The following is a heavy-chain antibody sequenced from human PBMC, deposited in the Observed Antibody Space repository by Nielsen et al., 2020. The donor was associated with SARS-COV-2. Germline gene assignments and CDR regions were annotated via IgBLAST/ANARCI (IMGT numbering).Heavy chain of an antibody. Sequence: SETLSLTCTVSGGSIGSYYWSWIRQPPGKGLEWIGYIYYSGSTNYNPSLKSRVTISVDKSKNQFSLKLSSVTAADTAVYYCARDKDHFFDYWGQGTLVTVSS. V-gene: IGHV4-59*12. J-gene: IGHJ4*02. CDR1: GGSIGSYY. CDR3: ARDKDHFFDY. D-gene: IGHD1-14*01. CDR2: IYYSGST.